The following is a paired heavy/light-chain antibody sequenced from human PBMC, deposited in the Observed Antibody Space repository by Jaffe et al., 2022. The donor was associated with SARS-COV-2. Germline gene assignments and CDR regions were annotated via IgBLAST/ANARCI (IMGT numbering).Light chain of an antibody. J-gene: IGKJ1*01. Sequence: EIVMTQSPLSLSATLGAPASISCRSSQSLLHSNGHNYLDWFLQRPGQSPQLLIYFGSNRASGVPARFSGSGSGTEFTLKISSVEAEDVGVYYCMQGLQTPWTFGQGTTVEIK. V-gene: IGKV2-28*01. CDR3: MQGLQTPWT. CDR1: QSLLHSNGHNY. CDR2: FGS.
Heavy chain of an antibody. J-gene: IGHJ4*02. Sequence: QVQLVQSGAEMKKPGASVKVSCKVYGYSLTEFSVHWVRQAPGQGLEWLGGFDAEDAATISAQRFQDRLKMTEDPSADTAYMELSGLRSEDTGIYFCAVVSWGELLSSAGWGPGTLVTVSS. D-gene: IGHD3-16*01. CDR1: GYSLTEFS. CDR2: FDAEDAAT. V-gene: IGHV1-24*01. CDR3: AVVSWGELLSSAG.